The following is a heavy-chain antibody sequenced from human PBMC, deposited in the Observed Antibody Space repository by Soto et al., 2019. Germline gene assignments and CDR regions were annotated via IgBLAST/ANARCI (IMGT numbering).Heavy chain of an antibody. V-gene: IGHV1-2*04. J-gene: IGHJ4*02. CDR3: AILGTYYFDNSDNYFDF. D-gene: IGHD3-22*01. CDR2: VDPNGGGS. CDR1: GYSFTVYK. Sequence: GASVKVSCKTSGYSFTVYKLLWVRQAPGQGLEWMGWVDPNGGGSNSAQKFQGSVTMTWDTSITTAYLDLTRLTTNDTATYFCAILGTYYFDNSDNYFDFWGQGTLVTVSS.